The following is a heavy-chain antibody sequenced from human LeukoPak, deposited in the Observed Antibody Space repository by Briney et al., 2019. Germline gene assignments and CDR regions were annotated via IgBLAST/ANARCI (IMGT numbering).Heavy chain of an antibody. CDR1: GYTFTSHA. CDR3: ARGKQWLPSGFDP. J-gene: IGHJ5*02. V-gene: IGHV1-3*01. Sequence: ASVKVSCKASGYTFTSHAMHWVRQAPGQRLEWMGWINAGNGNTKYSQKFQGRVTITRDTSVSTAYMELSSLRSEDTAVYYCARGKQWLPSGFDPWGQGTLVTVSS. D-gene: IGHD6-19*01. CDR2: INAGNGNT.